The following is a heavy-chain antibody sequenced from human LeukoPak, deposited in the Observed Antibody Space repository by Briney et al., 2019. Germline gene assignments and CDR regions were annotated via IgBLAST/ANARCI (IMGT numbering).Heavy chain of an antibody. Sequence: SVKVSCKASRGTFSSYAISWVRQAPRQGLEWMGGIIPIFGTANYAQKFQGRVTITTDESTSTAYMELSSLRSEDTAVYYCARVPNSSSWQTYYYYMDVWGKGTTVTVSS. CDR3: ARVPNSSSWQTYYYYMDV. CDR2: IIPIFGTA. CDR1: RGTFSSYA. D-gene: IGHD6-13*01. J-gene: IGHJ6*03. V-gene: IGHV1-69*05.